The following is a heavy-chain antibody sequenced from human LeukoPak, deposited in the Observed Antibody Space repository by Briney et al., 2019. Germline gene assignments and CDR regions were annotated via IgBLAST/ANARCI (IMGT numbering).Heavy chain of an antibody. J-gene: IGHJ3*02. Sequence: PGGSLRLSCAASGFTFSSYWMHWVRQAPGKGLVWVSRINSDGSSTSYADSVKGRFTISRDNSKNTLYLQMNSLRAEDTAVYYCAKVGNYYDSSGSFDIWGQGTMVTVSS. CDR3: AKVGNYYDSSGSFDI. CDR2: INSDGSST. D-gene: IGHD3-22*01. CDR1: GFTFSSYW. V-gene: IGHV3-74*01.